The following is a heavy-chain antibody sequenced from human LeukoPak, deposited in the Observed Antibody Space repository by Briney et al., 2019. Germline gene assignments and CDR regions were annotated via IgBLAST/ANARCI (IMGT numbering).Heavy chain of an antibody. CDR2: MNPNSGNT. CDR1: GYTFTSYD. J-gene: IGHJ5*02. CDR3: ARVPRGRSGKCWFDP. D-gene: IGHD1-1*01. Sequence: ASVKVSCKASGYTFTSYDINWVRQAAGQGLEWMGWMNPNSGNTGYAQKFQGRVTITRNTSISTAYMELSSLRSEDTAVYYCARVPRGRSGKCWFDPWGQGTLVTVSS. V-gene: IGHV1-8*03.